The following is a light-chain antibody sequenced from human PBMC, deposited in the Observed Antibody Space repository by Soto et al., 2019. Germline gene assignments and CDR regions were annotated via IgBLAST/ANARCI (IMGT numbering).Light chain of an antibody. CDR3: SSYAGSNNVI. CDR2: EVT. Sequence: ALTQPPSASGSPGQSVAISCTGTSSDVGGYNYVSWYQQHPGKAPKVILHEVTKRPSGVPDRFSGSKSGNTASLTVSGLLTDDEADYYCSSYAGSNNVIFGGGTKLTVL. V-gene: IGLV2-8*01. J-gene: IGLJ2*01. CDR1: SSDVGGYNY.